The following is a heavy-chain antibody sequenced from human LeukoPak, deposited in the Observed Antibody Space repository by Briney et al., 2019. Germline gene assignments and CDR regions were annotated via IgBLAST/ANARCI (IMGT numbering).Heavy chain of an antibody. V-gene: IGHV4-31*03. CDR3: AVDGSGSYYRPGEYGAFDI. CDR2: IYYSGST. J-gene: IGHJ3*02. D-gene: IGHD3-10*01. CDR1: GGSISSGGYY. Sequence: PSQTLSLTCTVSGGSISSGGYYWSWIRQHPGKGLEWIGYIYYSGSTYYNPSLKSRVTISVDTSKNQFSLKLSSVTAADTAVYYCAVDGSGSYYRPGEYGAFDIWGQGTMVTVSS.